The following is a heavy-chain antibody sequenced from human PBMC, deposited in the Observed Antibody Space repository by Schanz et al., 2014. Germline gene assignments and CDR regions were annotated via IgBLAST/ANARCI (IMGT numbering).Heavy chain of an antibody. V-gene: IGHV3-30-3*01. CDR1: GFTFSSYA. CDR2: ISYDGSLK. D-gene: IGHD3-3*01. CDR3: ARDLVSYHDFWSGQETGDRAFDL. Sequence: QVQLVESGGGAVQPGRSLRLSCAASGFTFSSYAVDWIRQAPGQGLEWVSFISYDGSLKSYRDSVKGRFTISRDNSKNTLFLEMNSLRVEDTAVYYCARDLVSYHDFWSGQETGDRAFDLWGQGTMVTVSP. J-gene: IGHJ3*01.